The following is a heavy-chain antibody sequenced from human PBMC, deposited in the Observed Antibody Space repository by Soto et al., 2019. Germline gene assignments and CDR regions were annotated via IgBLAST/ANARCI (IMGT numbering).Heavy chain of an antibody. J-gene: IGHJ4*02. D-gene: IGHD3-22*01. V-gene: IGHV1-69*05. CDR1: GGTFSSYA. CDR2: IIPIFGTA. Sequence: QVQLVQSGAEVKKPGSSVKVSCKASGGTFSSYAISWVRQAPGQGLEWMGGIIPIFGTANYAQKFQGRVTSFPDETTSTAHMGLSRLRSEDTGLYLCASGGRVVVFPSWAYWGQGTLVTVSS. CDR3: ASGGRVVVFPSWAY.